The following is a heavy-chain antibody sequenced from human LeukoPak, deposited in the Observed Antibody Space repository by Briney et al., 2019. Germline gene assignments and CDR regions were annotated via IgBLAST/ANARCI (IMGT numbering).Heavy chain of an antibody. Sequence: SETLSLTCAVYGGSFSGYYWSWIRQPPGKGLEWIGEINHSGSTNYNPSLKSRVTISVDTSKNQFSLKLSSVTAADTAVYYCARERSRFWPDYWGQGTLVTVSS. J-gene: IGHJ4*02. CDR2: INHSGST. D-gene: IGHD5-24*01. V-gene: IGHV4-34*01. CDR3: ARERSRFWPDY. CDR1: GGSFSGYY.